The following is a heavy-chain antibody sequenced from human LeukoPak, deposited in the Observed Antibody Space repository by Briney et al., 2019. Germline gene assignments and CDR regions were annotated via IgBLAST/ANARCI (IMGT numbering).Heavy chain of an antibody. V-gene: IGHV4-30-4*08. Sequence: SETLSLTCTVSGGSISSGDYYWSWNRQPPGKGPEWIGYIYYSGSTYYNPSLKSRVTISVDTSKNQFSLKLSSVTAADTAVYYCARALTLGDDAFDIWGQGTMVTVSS. CDR1: GGSISSGDYY. J-gene: IGHJ3*02. CDR3: ARALTLGDDAFDI. D-gene: IGHD3-10*01. CDR2: IYYSGST.